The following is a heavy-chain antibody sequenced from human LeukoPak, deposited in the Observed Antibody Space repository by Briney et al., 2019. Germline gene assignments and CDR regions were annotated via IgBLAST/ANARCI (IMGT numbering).Heavy chain of an antibody. V-gene: IGHV3-21*04. CDR2: ISSSSYI. CDR3: AREDYGDYLPVY. Sequence: GGSLRLSCAASGFTFSSYSMNWVRQAPGKGLEWVSSISSSSYIYYADSVKGRFTISRDNAKNSLYLQMNSLRAEDTAVYYCAREDYGDYLPVYWGQGTLVTVSS. J-gene: IGHJ4*02. CDR1: GFTFSSYS. D-gene: IGHD4-17*01.